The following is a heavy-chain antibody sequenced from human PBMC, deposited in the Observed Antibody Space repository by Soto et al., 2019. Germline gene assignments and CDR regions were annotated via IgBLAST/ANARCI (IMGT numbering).Heavy chain of an antibody. CDR3: ARHRGSSGYCYYYYLDL. V-gene: IGHV3-48*02. J-gene: IGHJ4*02. CDR2: ISGSSTII. D-gene: IGHD3-22*01. CDR1: GFSFSSYS. Sequence: PGGSLRLSCVASGFSFSSYSMSWVRQAPGKGLEWLSYISGSSTIIYYADSVKGRFTISRDNAKDSLYLQISSLRDEDTAVYYFARHRGSSGYCYYYYLDLWGQESLGTVSS.